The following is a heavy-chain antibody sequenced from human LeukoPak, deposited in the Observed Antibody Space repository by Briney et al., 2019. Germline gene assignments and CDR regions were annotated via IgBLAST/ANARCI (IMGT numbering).Heavy chain of an antibody. CDR3: ARGVNDYGDYRGFDH. J-gene: IGHJ4*02. Sequence: PGGSQGLSCAASGFTFSSYAMNWVRQAPGKGLEVISSSSSSGTPVYYADSVKGRFTISRDNARKSVYLEMNSLRAEDTAVYFCARGVNDYGDYRGFDHWGQGTLVTVSS. CDR2: SSSSGTPV. D-gene: IGHD4-17*01. V-gene: IGHV3-48*03. CDR1: GFTFSSYA.